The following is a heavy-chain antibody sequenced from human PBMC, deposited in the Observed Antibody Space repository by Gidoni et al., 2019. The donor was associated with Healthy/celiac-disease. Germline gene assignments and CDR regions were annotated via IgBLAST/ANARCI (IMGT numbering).Heavy chain of an antibody. J-gene: IGHJ6*02. CDR3: ARDSMTPSAFMNQYYYYYGMDV. V-gene: IGHV4-31*03. CDR2: IYYGGST. Sequence: QVQLQESGPGLVKPSQTLSLTCTVSGGSISRGGYYWSWIRQNPGKGLEWIWYIYYGGSTYYNPSLKSRVTISVDTSKNQFSLKLSSVTAADTAVYYCARDSMTPSAFMNQYYYYYGMDVWGQGTTVTVSS. D-gene: IGHD2-21*02. CDR1: GGSISRGGYY.